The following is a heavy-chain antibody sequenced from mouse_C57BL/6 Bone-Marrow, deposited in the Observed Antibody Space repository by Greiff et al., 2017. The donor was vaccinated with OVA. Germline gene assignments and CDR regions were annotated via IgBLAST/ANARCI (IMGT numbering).Heavy chain of an antibody. CDR2: ISSCGSYT. V-gene: IGHV5-6*02. Sequence: DVMLVESGGDLVKPGGSLKLSCAASGFTFSSYGMSWVRQTPDKRLEWVATISSCGSYTYYPDSVKGRFTISRDNAKNTLYLQMSSLKSEDTAMYYCARDSNSHFGYWGQGTTLTVSS. J-gene: IGHJ2*01. CDR3: ARDSNSHFGY. D-gene: IGHD2-5*01. CDR1: GFTFSSYG.